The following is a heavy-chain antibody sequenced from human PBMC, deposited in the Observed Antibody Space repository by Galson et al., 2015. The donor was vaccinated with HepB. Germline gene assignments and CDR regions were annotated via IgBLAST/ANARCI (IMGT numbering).Heavy chain of an antibody. V-gene: IGHV4-4*07. CDR2: IYTSGST. CDR1: GGSISSYY. Sequence: TLSLTCTVSGGSISSYYWSWIRQPAGKGLEWIGRIYTSGSTNYNPSLKSRVTMSVDTSKNQFSLKLSSVTAADTAVYYCARDRVVPAARSPNWFDPWGQGTLVTVSS. CDR3: ARDRVVPAARSPNWFDP. J-gene: IGHJ5*02. D-gene: IGHD2-2*01.